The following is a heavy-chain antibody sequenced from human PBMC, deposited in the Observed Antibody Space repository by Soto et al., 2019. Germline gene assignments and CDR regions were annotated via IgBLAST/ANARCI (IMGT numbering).Heavy chain of an antibody. D-gene: IGHD2-15*01. CDR3: ARHLTYCSAGSCYSDFPYYGMDV. CDR1: GGSISSSSYY. J-gene: IGHJ6*02. CDR2: IYYSGST. V-gene: IGHV4-39*01. Sequence: SETLSLTCTVSGGSISSSSYYWGWIRQPPGKGLEWIGSIYYSGSTYYNPSLKSRVTISVDTSKNQFSLKLSSVTAADAAVYYCARHLTYCSAGSCYSDFPYYGMDVWGQGTTVTVSS.